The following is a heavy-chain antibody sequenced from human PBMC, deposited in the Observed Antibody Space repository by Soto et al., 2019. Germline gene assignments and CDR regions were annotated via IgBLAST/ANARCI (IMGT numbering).Heavy chain of an antibody. D-gene: IGHD3-22*01. V-gene: IGHV3-15*07. Sequence: PGGSLRLSCAASGFTFSNAWMNWVRQAPGKGLEWVGRIKSKTDGGTTDYAAPVKGRFTISRDDSKNTLYLQMNSLKTEDTAVYYCTTHGWLSYYYYYYGMDVWGQGTTVTVSS. CDR2: IKSKTDGGTT. CDR3: TTHGWLSYYYYYYGMDV. J-gene: IGHJ6*02. CDR1: GFTFSNAW.